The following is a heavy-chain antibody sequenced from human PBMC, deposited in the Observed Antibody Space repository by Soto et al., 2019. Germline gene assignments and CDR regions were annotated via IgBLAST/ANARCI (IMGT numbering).Heavy chain of an antibody. D-gene: IGHD3-10*01. CDR2: IHHGGDT. V-gene: IGHV4-4*02. CDR1: DVSISTRKW. CDR3: ARDDGPGSYFDY. Sequence: QVQLQESGPGLVKPSATLSLTCAVSDVSISTRKWWWTWVRQAPGKGLEWIGEIHHGGDTNSNPSINRRVTMYIDKSQINFSLSLNSVAAADTDDYDCARDDGPGSYFDYWGQGTLVTVSS. J-gene: IGHJ4*02.